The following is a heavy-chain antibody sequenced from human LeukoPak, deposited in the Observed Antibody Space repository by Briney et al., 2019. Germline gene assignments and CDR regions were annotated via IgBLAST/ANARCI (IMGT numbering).Heavy chain of an antibody. J-gene: IGHJ6*02. V-gene: IGHV4-34*01. CDR1: GGSFSGYY. Sequence: SETLSLTCAVYGGSFSGYYWSWIRQPPGKGLEWIGEINHSGSTNYNPSLKSRVTMSVDTSKNQFSLRLSSVTAADTAVYYCARDLIPNYYQGMVVWGQGTTVTVSS. CDR3: ARDLIPNYYQGMVV. CDR2: INHSGST.